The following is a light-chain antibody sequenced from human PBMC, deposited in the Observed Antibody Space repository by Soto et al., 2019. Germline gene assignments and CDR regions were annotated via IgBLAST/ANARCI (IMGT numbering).Light chain of an antibody. CDR1: QSISSY. Sequence: DIQMTQSPSSLSASVGDRVTITCRASQSISSYFNWYQQKPGKAPKLLIYAASSLQSGVPSRFSGSGSGTECTLTISSLKREDFATYYWQQSYSNPYTFGQGTNLKIK. CDR2: AAS. V-gene: IGKV1-39*01. CDR3: QQSYSNPYT. J-gene: IGKJ2*01.